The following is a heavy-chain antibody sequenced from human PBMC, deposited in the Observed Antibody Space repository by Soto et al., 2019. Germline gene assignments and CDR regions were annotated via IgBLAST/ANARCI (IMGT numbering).Heavy chain of an antibody. J-gene: IGHJ6*02. CDR1: GGSFSGYY. Sequence: SETLSLTCAVYGGSFSGYYWSWIRQPPGKGLEWIGEINHSGSTNYNPSLKSRVTISVDTSKNQFSLKLSSVTAADTAVYYCARGFPGGRSYYYYYGMDVWGQGTTVTVSS. V-gene: IGHV4-34*01. CDR2: INHSGST. CDR3: ARGFPGGRSYYYYYGMDV. D-gene: IGHD3-10*01.